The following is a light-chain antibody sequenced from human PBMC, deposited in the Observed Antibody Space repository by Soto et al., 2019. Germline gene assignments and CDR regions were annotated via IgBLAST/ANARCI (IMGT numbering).Light chain of an antibody. Sequence: QSALTQPASVSGSPGQSITISCTGTSSDVGGYNLVSWYQQHPGKAPKLMIYEVSKRPSGVVHRFSGSKSGNTASLTISGRHDEDEADYYCCSYDGGSSFPVVFGGGTKLTVL. CDR1: SSDVGGYNL. J-gene: IGLJ2*01. V-gene: IGLV2-23*02. CDR2: EVS. CDR3: CSYDGGSSFPVV.